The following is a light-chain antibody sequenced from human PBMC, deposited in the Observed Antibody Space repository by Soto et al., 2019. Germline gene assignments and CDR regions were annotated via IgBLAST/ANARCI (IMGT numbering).Light chain of an antibody. CDR1: QSVTSNY. J-gene: IGKJ1*01. V-gene: IGKV3-20*01. CDR2: GAS. Sequence: EVLLTQSPGTLSLSPGEISTLSCRSSQSVTSNYLAWYQQKPGQAPRLLFFGASIRATGIPDRFSGSGSGTDFTLTISRLEPEDFAVYHCQQYGSSPTTFGQGTKVDI. CDR3: QQYGSSPTT.